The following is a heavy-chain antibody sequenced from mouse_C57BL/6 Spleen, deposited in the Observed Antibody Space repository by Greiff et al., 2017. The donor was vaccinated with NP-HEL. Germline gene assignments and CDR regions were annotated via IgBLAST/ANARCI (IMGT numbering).Heavy chain of an antibody. V-gene: IGHV1-26*01. CDR3: AREGYYSKGAY. Sequence: VQLQQSGPELVKPGASVKISCKASGYTFTDYYMNWVKQSHGKSLEWIGDINPNNGGTSYNQKFKGKATLTVDKSSSTAYMEVRSLTSEDSAGYYCAREGYYSKGAYWGQGTLVTVSA. CDR1: GYTFTDYY. CDR2: INPNNGGT. D-gene: IGHD2-5*01. J-gene: IGHJ3*01.